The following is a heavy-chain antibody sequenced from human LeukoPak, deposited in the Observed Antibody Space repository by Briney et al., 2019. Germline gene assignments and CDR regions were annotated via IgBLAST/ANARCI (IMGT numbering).Heavy chain of an antibody. Sequence: GGSLRLSCAASGFTVSNNYMNWVRQAPGKGLEWVSLIYSGGDTHYADSVKGRFTISRDSSKNTLYLQMNSLRAEDTAVYYCARDGSAAAGFDYWGQGTLVTVSS. J-gene: IGHJ4*02. D-gene: IGHD6-13*01. V-gene: IGHV3-66*01. CDR1: GFTVSNNY. CDR2: IYSGGDT. CDR3: ARDGSAAAGFDY.